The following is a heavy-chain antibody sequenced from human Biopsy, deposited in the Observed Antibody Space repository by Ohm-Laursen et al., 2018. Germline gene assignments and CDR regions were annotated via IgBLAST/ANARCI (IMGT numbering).Heavy chain of an antibody. D-gene: IGHD3-10*01. J-gene: IGHJ6*02. V-gene: IGHV3-11*04. CDR3: ARSRGSSGIATIYYYGMDV. CDR2: LSSRGSNI. Sequence: SLRLSCAASGSTFSDYYMSWIRQAPGKGLEWISYLSSRGSNIYYADSVKGRFTVSRDNANNSLFLQMNSLRAEDTAVYYCARSRGSSGIATIYYYGMDVWGQGTTVTVSS. CDR1: GSTFSDYY.